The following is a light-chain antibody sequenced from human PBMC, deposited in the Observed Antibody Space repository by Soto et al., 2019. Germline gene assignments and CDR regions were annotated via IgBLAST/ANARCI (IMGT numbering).Light chain of an antibody. Sequence: EIVLTQSPGTLSLSPGERATLSCRASQSVRNNYLAWYQQRPGQAPRLLIYGASSRATGIPDRFSGSGSETDFTLTISRLEPEEFVVFYCQQYGSSPLTFGGGTKVEIK. CDR1: QSVRNNY. V-gene: IGKV3-20*01. CDR3: QQYGSSPLT. J-gene: IGKJ4*01. CDR2: GAS.